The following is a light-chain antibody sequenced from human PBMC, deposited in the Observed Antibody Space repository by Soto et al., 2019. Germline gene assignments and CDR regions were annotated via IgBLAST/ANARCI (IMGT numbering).Light chain of an antibody. V-gene: IGKV3D-15*01. CDR1: QSISSN. Sequence: EIEMRKSPSTLSVSTGERATLSCRASQSISSNLAWYQQKPGQAPRLLSYGASSMASGVPTRFSGSGSGTDFPLTISRLQSEDFALYYCQHYNNSPTFGQGTKVDIK. CDR3: QHYNNSPT. J-gene: IGKJ1*01. CDR2: GAS.